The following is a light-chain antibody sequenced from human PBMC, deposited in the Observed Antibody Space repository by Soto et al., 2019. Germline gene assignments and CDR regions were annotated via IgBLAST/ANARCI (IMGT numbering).Light chain of an antibody. CDR3: QSYDSSLSGYV. CDR1: SSNIGAAYN. Sequence: QSVLTQPPSVSGSPGQSGTISCTGISSNIGAAYNVDWYRQLPGTAPKLLIYGNNNRPSGVPARFSGSKSGTSASLAIAGLQAEDEGDYYCQSYDSSLSGYVFGTGTKVTVL. CDR2: GNN. J-gene: IGLJ1*01. V-gene: IGLV1-40*01.